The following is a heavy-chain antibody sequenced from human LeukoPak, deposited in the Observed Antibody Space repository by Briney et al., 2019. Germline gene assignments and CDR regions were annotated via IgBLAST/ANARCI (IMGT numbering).Heavy chain of an antibody. D-gene: IGHD3-10*01. Sequence: GGSLRLSCAASGVTVGTNSMSWARQSPGKGLEWVSVIYSGGSTYNADSVNGRFTVSRDNAKNSLYLQMNSLRAEDTAVYYCARDGRLWFGEFGFDYWGQGTLVTVSS. J-gene: IGHJ4*02. V-gene: IGHV3-66*01. CDR2: IYSGGST. CDR3: ARDGRLWFGEFGFDY. CDR1: GVTVGTNS.